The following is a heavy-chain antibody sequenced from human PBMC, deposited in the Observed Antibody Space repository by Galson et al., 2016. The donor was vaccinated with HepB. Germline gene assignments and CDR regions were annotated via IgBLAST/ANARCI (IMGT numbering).Heavy chain of an antibody. CDR3: ASNRASGSFLDS. J-gene: IGHJ4*02. V-gene: IGHV4/OR15-8*01. D-gene: IGHD3-10*01. CDR2: IYRAGGA. Sequence: ETLSLTCTVSGASISDNHWWCWVRQTPEKGLEWIGEIYRAGGANYNPSLKSRVTISADKSKNHFSLDLISVTAADTATYFCASNRASGSFLDSWGQGTLVTVSS. CDR1: GASISDNHW.